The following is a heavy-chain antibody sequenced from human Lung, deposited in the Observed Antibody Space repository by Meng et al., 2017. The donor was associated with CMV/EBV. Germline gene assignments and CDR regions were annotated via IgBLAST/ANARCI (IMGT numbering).Heavy chain of an antibody. CDR3: ARDSLSGYSPRFDY. Sequence: GGSXRLSCAASGFTFSSYAMHWVRQAPGKGLEWVAVISYDGSNKYYADSVKGRFTISRDNSKNTLYLQMNSLRAEDTAVYYCARDSLSGYSPRFDYWGQGTLVTVSS. D-gene: IGHD3-3*01. CDR2: ISYDGSNK. J-gene: IGHJ4*02. CDR1: GFTFSSYA. V-gene: IGHV3-30*04.